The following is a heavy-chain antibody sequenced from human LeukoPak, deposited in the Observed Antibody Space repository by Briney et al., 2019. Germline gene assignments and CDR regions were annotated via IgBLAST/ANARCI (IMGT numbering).Heavy chain of an antibody. CDR2: TYYRSKRYN. V-gene: IGHV6-1*01. CDR1: GDSVSRNSAT. J-gene: IGHJ5*02. D-gene: IGHD4-17*01. CDR3: ARETTVTTFGFDP. Sequence: SQTLSLTCAISGDSVSRNSATWNWIRQSPSRGLEWLGRTYYRSKRYNDYALSAKSRITINADTSKNQFSLKLSSVTAADTAVYYCARETTVTTFGFDPWGQGTLVTVSS.